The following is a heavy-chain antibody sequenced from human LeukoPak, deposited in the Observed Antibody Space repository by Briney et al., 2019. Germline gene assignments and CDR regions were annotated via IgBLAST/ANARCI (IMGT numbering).Heavy chain of an antibody. CDR1: GGSISSGGYY. V-gene: IGHV4-31*03. D-gene: IGHD4-17*01. J-gene: IGHJ4*02. CDR3: ARSGDYEFIDY. Sequence: PSQTLSLTCTVSGGSISSGGYYWSWIRQHPGKGLEWIGYIYYSGSTYYNPSLKSRVTISVDTSKNQFSLKLSSVTAADTAVYYCARSGDYEFIDYWGQGTLVTVSS. CDR2: IYYSGST.